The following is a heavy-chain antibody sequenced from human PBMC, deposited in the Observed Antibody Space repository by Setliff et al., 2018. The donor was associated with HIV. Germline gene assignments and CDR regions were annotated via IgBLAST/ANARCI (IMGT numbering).Heavy chain of an antibody. D-gene: IGHD3-22*01. V-gene: IGHV5-51*01. CDR1: GYIFTHYW. Sequence: PGESLKISCETSGYIFTHYWIGWVRQMPGNGLECMGIIYPNDFDTKYSPSFQGQVTISADRSTNTAYLEWSSLKASDTAMYYCAKAGRGIYYTGGYYYDGFDVWGQGTMVTVSS. J-gene: IGHJ3*01. CDR2: IYPNDFDT. CDR3: AKAGRGIYYTGGYYYDGFDV.